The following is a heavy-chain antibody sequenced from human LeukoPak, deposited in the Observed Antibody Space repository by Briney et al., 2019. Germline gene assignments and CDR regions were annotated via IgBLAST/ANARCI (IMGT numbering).Heavy chain of an antibody. J-gene: IGHJ4*02. CDR3: ARSRSISAADPNDY. CDR1: GGTFSSYA. Sequence: AASVKVSCKASGGTFSSYAISWVPQAPGQGLEWMGGIIPIFGTANYAQKFQGRVTITADESTSTAYMELSSLRSEDTAVYYCARSRSISAADPNDYWGQGTLVTVSS. CDR2: IIPIFGTA. V-gene: IGHV1-69*13. D-gene: IGHD6-13*01.